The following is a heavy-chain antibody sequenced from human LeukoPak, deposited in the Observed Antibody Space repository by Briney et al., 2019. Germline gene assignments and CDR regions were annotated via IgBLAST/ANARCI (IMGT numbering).Heavy chain of an antibody. CDR1: GFTFSNAW. CDR2: IKSKTDGGTT. CDR3: TTDRVWLWFGKFNNWFDP. Sequence: GGSLRLSCAASGFTFSNAWMSWVRQAPGKGLEWVGRIKSKTDGGTTDYAAPVKGRFTISRDDSKNTLYLQMNSLKTEDTAVYYCTTDRVWLWFGKFNNWFDPWGQGTLVTVSS. V-gene: IGHV3-15*01. D-gene: IGHD3-10*01. J-gene: IGHJ5*02.